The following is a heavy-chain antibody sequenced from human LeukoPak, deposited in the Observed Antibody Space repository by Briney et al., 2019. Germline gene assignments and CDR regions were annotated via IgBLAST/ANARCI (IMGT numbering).Heavy chain of an antibody. CDR2: LSGSGRNT. V-gene: IGHV3-23*01. CDR3: AKLRGVTMIRGIIWYYFDS. CDR1: GFTFSNYA. J-gene: IGHJ4*02. Sequence: GGSLRLSCAASGFTFSNYAMTWVRQPPGKGLEWVSSLSGSGRNTYYPDPVRGRFTISRDNSKNTMYLQMKNLRAEDTAVYYCAKLRGVTMIRGIIWYYFDSWGQGTLVTVSA. D-gene: IGHD3-10*01.